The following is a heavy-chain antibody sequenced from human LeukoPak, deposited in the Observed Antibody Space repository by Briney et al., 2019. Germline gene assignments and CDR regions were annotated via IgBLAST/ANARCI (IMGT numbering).Heavy chain of an antibody. V-gene: IGHV3-30*14. CDR2: ISYHGTGQ. D-gene: IGHD3-22*01. CDR3: ARAVSSGYDPFDY. J-gene: IGHJ4*02. Sequence: PGGSLRLSCAASGFTFSDYTIHWVRQAPGKGLEWVAVISYHGTGQYYADSVKGRFSISRDNSKNTLYLQMNSLRAEDTAVYYCARAVSSGYDPFDYWGQGTLVTVSS. CDR1: GFTFSDYT.